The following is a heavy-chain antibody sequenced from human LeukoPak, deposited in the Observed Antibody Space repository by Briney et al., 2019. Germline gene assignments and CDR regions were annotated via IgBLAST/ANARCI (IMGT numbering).Heavy chain of an antibody. CDR1: GFTFSTYW. V-gene: IGHV3-74*01. CDR3: ATAGKYRFDN. D-gene: IGHD1-1*01. CDR2: INNDGSTI. Sequence: GGSLRLSCAASGFTFSTYWMHWVRQAPGKGLIWVSRINNDGSTINYADSVKGRFTISGDNAKNTLYLQMNSLTAEDTAVYYCATAGKYRFDNWGQGILVTVSS. J-gene: IGHJ5*02.